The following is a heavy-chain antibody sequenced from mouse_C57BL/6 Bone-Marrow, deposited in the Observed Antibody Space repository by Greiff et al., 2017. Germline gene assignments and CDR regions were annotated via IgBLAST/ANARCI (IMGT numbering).Heavy chain of an antibody. Sequence: EVKLVESGGGLVQPGGSLKLSCAASGFTFSNYGMAWVRQAPRKGPEWVAFISNLAYSIYYADPVTGRFTISRENAKNTLYLEMSSLRSEDTAMYYCARQGAYYSNYGYFDVWGTGTTVTVSS. CDR3: ARQGAYYSNYGYFDV. J-gene: IGHJ1*03. V-gene: IGHV5-15*01. CDR2: ISNLAYSI. D-gene: IGHD2-5*01. CDR1: GFTFSNYG.